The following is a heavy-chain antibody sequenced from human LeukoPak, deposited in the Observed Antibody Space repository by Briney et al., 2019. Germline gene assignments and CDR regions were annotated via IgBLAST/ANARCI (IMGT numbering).Heavy chain of an antibody. D-gene: IGHD2-15*01. CDR1: GGSFSGYY. Sequence: SETLSLTCAVYGGSFSGYYWSWIRQPPGKGLEWIGYIYYSGSTYYNPSLKSRVTISADTSKNQFSLKLSSVTAADTAVYYCARYGGFDAFDFWGQGTMVTVSS. CDR3: ARYGGFDAFDF. V-gene: IGHV4-34*01. J-gene: IGHJ3*01. CDR2: IYYSGST.